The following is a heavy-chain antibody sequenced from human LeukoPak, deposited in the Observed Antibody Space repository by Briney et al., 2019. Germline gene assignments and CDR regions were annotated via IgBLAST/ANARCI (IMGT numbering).Heavy chain of an antibody. D-gene: IGHD3-16*01. CDR2: IYHSGST. Sequence: SETLSLTCTVSGYSISSGYYWGWIGQPPGKGLEWIGSIYHSGSTYYNPSLKSRVTISVDTSKNQFSLKLSSVTAADTAVYYCATGVGGENGVANWFDPWGQGTLVTVSS. J-gene: IGHJ5*02. CDR3: ATGVGGENGVANWFDP. CDR1: GYSISSGYY. V-gene: IGHV4-38-2*02.